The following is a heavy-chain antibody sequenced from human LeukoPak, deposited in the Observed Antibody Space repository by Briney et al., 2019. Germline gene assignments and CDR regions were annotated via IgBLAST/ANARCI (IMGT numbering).Heavy chain of an antibody. CDR2: IYYSGST. J-gene: IGHJ4*02. CDR1: GGSISSYY. D-gene: IGHD6-13*01. Sequence: PSETLSLTCTVSGGSISSYYWSWIRQPPGKGLEWIGSIYYSGSTYYNPSLKSRVTISVDTSKNQFSLKLSSVTAADTAVYYCARAGVSSSWGRNYYFDYWGQGTLVTVSS. V-gene: IGHV4-39*07. CDR3: ARAGVSSSWGRNYYFDY.